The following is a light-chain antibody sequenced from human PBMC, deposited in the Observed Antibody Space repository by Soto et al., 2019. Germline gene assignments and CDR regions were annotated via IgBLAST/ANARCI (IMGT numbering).Light chain of an antibody. CDR3: RSYTSSSTSV. J-gene: IGLJ1*01. CDR2: EVS. CDR1: SSDVGDYNS. Sequence: TQAASVSGSPGKSTTISCTGTSSDVGDYNSVSWYQQHPGKAPKLMIYEVSNRPSGVSNRFSGSKSGNTASLTISGLQAEDAADYYCRSYTSSSTSVFGTGTKVTVL. V-gene: IGLV2-14*01.